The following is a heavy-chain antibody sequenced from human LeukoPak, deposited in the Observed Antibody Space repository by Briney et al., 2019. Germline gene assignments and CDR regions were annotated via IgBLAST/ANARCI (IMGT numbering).Heavy chain of an antibody. CDR3: ARWGSIAVARFDY. Sequence: PSETLSLTCTVSGGSISSYYWSWIRQPPGKGLEWIGYIYATGSTNYNPSLKSRVTISVDTSKNQFSLNLRSVTAADTAVYYCARWGSIAVARFDYWGQGTLVTVSS. CDR2: IYATGST. CDR1: GGSISSYY. D-gene: IGHD6-6*01. V-gene: IGHV4-4*09. J-gene: IGHJ4*02.